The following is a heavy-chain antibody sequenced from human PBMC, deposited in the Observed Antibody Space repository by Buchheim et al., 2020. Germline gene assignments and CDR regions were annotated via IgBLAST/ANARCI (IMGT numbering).Heavy chain of an antibody. V-gene: IGHV1-69*01. CDR2: IIPIFGTA. Sequence: QVQLVQSGAEVKKPGSSVKVSCKASGGIFSSYAISWVRQAPGQGLEWMGGIIPIFGTANYAQKFQGRVTITADESTSTAYMGLGSLRSEDTAVYYCARVPDMVVVPAASYYYYGMDVWGQGTT. J-gene: IGHJ6*02. CDR1: GGIFSSYA. CDR3: ARVPDMVVVPAASYYYYGMDV. D-gene: IGHD2-2*01.